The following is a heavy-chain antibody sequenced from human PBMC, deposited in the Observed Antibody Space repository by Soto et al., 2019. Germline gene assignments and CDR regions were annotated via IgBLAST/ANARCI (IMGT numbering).Heavy chain of an antibody. D-gene: IGHD3-3*01. V-gene: IGHV1-3*01. Sequence: ASVKVSCKASGYTFTSYAMHWVRQAPGQRLEWMGWINAGNGDTKYSQKFQGRVTITRDTSASTAYMELSSLRSEDTAVYYCATRLGNNDFWSGYTGPKYYIDYWGQGTLVTVSS. CDR3: ATRLGNNDFWSGYTGPKYYIDY. CDR1: GYTFTSYA. J-gene: IGHJ4*02. CDR2: INAGNGDT.